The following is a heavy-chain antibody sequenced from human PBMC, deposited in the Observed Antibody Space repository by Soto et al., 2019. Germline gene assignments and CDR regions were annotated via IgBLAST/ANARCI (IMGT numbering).Heavy chain of an antibody. D-gene: IGHD4-17*01. CDR3: ARSAYGDLFFDY. V-gene: IGHV4-59*08. CDR1: GGSISSYF. CDR2: IYYSGST. Sequence: SETLSLTCTVSGGSISSYFWSWIRQPPGKALEWIGYIYYSGSTNYNPSLKSRVTISVDTSKNQFSLKLSSVTAADTAVYYCARSAYGDLFFDYWGQGTLVTVSS. J-gene: IGHJ4*02.